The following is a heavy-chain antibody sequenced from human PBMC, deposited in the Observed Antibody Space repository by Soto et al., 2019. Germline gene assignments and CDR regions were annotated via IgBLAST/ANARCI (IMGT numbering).Heavy chain of an antibody. J-gene: IGHJ6*02. CDR3: ARDYSGYHGMDV. Sequence: ASVKVSCKASGYTFTSYGVSWVRQAPGQGIEWMGWISAYNGNTNYAQKLQGRVTMTTDTSTSTAYMELKSLRSDDTAVYYCARDYSGYHGMDVWRQGTRGTVSS. D-gene: IGHD3-10*01. V-gene: IGHV1-18*04. CDR2: ISAYNGNT. CDR1: GYTFTSYG.